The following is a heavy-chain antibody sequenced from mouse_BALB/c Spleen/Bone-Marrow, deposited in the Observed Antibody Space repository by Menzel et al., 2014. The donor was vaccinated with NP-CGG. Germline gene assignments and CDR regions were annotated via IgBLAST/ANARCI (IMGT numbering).Heavy chain of an antibody. D-gene: IGHD1-1*01. CDR3: ARDYGSSYYAMDY. Sequence: QVQLQQSGPGLVAPSQSLSITCTVSGSSLTSYGVHWVRQPPGKGLEWLGVIWAGGSTNYNSALMSRLSISKDNSKSQVFLKMNSLQTDDTAMYYCARDYGSSYYAMDYWGQGTSATVSS. V-gene: IGHV2-9*02. CDR2: IWAGGST. CDR1: GSSLTSYG. J-gene: IGHJ4*01.